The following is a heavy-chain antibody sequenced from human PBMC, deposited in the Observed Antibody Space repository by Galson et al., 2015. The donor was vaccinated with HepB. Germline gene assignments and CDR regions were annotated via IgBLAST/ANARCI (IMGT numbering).Heavy chain of an antibody. CDR3: ARDLPVIRHKGSGKGDD. Sequence: SLRLSCAASGFTFSNYWMSWVRQAPGKGLERVANIKQDGSEKYYVDSVKGRFTISRENYKNSLYLQMNSLRAEDTALYYCARDLPVIRHKGSGKGDDWVQGPLVSVSS. V-gene: IGHV3-7*01. CDR2: IKQDGSEK. CDR1: GFTFSNYW. J-gene: IGHJ4*02. D-gene: IGHD2-21*01.